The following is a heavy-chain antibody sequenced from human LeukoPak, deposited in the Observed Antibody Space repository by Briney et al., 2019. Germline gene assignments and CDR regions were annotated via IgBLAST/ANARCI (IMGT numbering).Heavy chain of an antibody. CDR1: GFTFSNAW. Sequence: GGSLRLSCAASGFTFSNAWMSWVRQAPGKGLEWVGRIKSKTDGGTTDYAAPVKGRFTISRDDSKNTLYLQMNSLKTEDTAVYYCTTDWSSITMAQGIDYWGQRTLVTVSS. V-gene: IGHV3-15*01. D-gene: IGHD3-10*01. CDR2: IKSKTDGGTT. CDR3: TTDWSSITMAQGIDY. J-gene: IGHJ4*02.